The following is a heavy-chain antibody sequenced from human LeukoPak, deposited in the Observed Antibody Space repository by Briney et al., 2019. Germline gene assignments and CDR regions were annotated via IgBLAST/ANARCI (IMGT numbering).Heavy chain of an antibody. CDR3: ARLCSSTSCYYTDV. Sequence: SETLSLTCTVSGGSISSYYWSWIRKPPGKGLEWIGYIYTSGSTNYNPSLKSRVTISVDTSKNQFSLKLSSVTAADTAVYYCARLCSSTSCYYTDVWGKGTTVTVSS. CDR1: GGSISSYY. J-gene: IGHJ6*03. V-gene: IGHV4-4*09. CDR2: IYTSGST. D-gene: IGHD2-2*01.